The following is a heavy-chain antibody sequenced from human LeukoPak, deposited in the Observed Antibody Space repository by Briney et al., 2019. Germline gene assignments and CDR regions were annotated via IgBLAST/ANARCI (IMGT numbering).Heavy chain of an antibody. J-gene: IGHJ4*02. CDR1: GYTFTSYG. CDR3: ARGSVVVPTAIDY. D-gene: IGHD2-2*01. Sequence: ASVKVSCKASGYTFTSYGISWVRQAPGQGLEWMGWISANNGYTNYAQKYQARVTMTTDTSTSTAYMELRRLRSDDTAVYYCARGSVVVPTAIDYWGQGTLVTVSS. CDR2: ISANNGYT. V-gene: IGHV1-18*01.